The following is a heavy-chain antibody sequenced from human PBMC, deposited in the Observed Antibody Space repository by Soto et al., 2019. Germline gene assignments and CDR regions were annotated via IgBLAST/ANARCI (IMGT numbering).Heavy chain of an antibody. CDR3: AKGGYIDF. CDR1: GFSFSTYW. CDR2: IKDDGSET. J-gene: IGHJ4*02. D-gene: IGHD3-16*01. Sequence: EVQLVESGGGLVQPGGSLRLSCVASGFSFSTYWMSWVRQAPGKGLEWVANIKDDGSETYYVDSVKGRFTISRDNAKTSLYSQMNSLRAQDTAVYYCAKGGYIDFCGQGTLVTVSS. V-gene: IGHV3-7*03.